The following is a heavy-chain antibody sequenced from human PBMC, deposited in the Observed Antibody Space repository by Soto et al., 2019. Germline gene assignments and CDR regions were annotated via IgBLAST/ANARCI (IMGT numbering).Heavy chain of an antibody. CDR3: AQSQPKWVYGMDV. J-gene: IGHJ6*04. V-gene: IGHV1-18*04. Sequence: ASVKVSCKASGYTFSSHGISWVRQAPGQGLEWMGWISGYNGNTNYAQKLQARVTMTTDTSTSTAYMELRSLRSDDTAVYYCAQSQPKWVYGMDVWGKGKTVTVSS. CDR2: ISGYNGNT. CDR1: GYTFSSHG. D-gene: IGHD1-26*01.